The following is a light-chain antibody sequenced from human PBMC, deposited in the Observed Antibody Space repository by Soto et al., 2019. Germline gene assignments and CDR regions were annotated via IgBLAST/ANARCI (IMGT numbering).Light chain of an antibody. CDR1: QSVLYSSNNKNY. CDR3: QQYYSPPLT. V-gene: IGKV4-1*01. CDR2: WAS. Sequence: DIVMTQSPDSLAVSLGERATINCKSSQSVLYSSNNKNYLAWYQQKPGQPPKLLVSWASTRESGVPDRFSGSGSGTDFTLTVSSLQAEDVAVYYCQQYYSPPLTFGGGIKVEIK. J-gene: IGKJ4*01.